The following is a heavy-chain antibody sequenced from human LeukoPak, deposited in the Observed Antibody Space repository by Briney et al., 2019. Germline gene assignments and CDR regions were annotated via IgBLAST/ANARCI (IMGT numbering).Heavy chain of an antibody. CDR2: ISAYNGNT. CDR3: AAWTVGNAFDI. CDR1: GYTFTSYG. Sequence: ASVKVSCKASGYTFTSYGISWVRQAPGQGLEWMGWISAYNGNTNYAQKLQGRVTMTTDTSTSTAYMELSSLRSEDTAVYYCAAWTVGNAFDIWGQGTMVTVSS. J-gene: IGHJ3*02. V-gene: IGHV1-18*01. D-gene: IGHD4-23*01.